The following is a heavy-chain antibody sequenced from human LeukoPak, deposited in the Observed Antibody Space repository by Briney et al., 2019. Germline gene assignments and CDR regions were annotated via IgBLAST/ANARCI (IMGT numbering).Heavy chain of an antibody. J-gene: IGHJ4*02. Sequence: GGSLRLSCAASGFTVSSNYMSWVRQAPGKGLEWVSVIYSGGSTYYADSVKGRFTISRDNSKNTLYLQMNSLRAEDTAVYYCASLGYSSGWYYFDYWGQGTLVTVSS. CDR1: GFTVSSNY. CDR2: IYSGGST. V-gene: IGHV3-53*01. D-gene: IGHD6-19*01. CDR3: ASLGYSSGWYYFDY.